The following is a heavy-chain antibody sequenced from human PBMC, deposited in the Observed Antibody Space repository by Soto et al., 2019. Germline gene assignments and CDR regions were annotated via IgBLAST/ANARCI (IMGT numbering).Heavy chain of an antibody. CDR3: ARDSGTSDY. V-gene: IGHV3-7*01. Sequence: GGSLRLSCAGSGFTFSTYWMSWFRQAPGKGLEWVANIKQDGSERYYVDSVKGRFTISRDNAKNSPYLQMNSLRAEDTAVYYCARDSGTSDYWGQGTLVTVSS. CDR1: GFTFSTYW. CDR2: IKQDGSER. J-gene: IGHJ4*02. D-gene: IGHD1-1*01.